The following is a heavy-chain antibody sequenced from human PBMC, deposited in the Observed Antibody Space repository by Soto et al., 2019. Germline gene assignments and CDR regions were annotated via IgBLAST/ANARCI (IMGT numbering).Heavy chain of an antibody. J-gene: IGHJ4*02. CDR2: ISGSGGST. D-gene: IGHD3-22*01. Sequence: RRSLRLSCAASGFTFSSYAMSWVRQAPGKGLEWVSSISGSGGSTYYADSVKGRFTISRDNSKNTLYLQMNSLRAEDTAVYYCAKDLWVPRAMLVVASDYWGQGTLDIGS. V-gene: IGHV3-23*01. CDR3: AKDLWVPRAMLVVASDY. CDR1: GFTFSSYA.